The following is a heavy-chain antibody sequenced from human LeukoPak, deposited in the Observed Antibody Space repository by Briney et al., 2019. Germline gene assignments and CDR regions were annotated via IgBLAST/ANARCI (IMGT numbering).Heavy chain of an antibody. J-gene: IGHJ5*02. CDR1: GYTFTGYY. V-gene: IGHV1-2*04. CDR2: INPNSGGT. D-gene: IGHD1-7*01. Sequence: ASVKVSCKASGYTFTGYYMHWVRQAPGQGLEWMGWINPNSGGTNYAQKFQGWVTMTRDTSISTAYMELSRLRSDDTAVYYCARGNWNYVGNWFDPWGQGTLVTVSS. CDR3: ARGNWNYVGNWFDP.